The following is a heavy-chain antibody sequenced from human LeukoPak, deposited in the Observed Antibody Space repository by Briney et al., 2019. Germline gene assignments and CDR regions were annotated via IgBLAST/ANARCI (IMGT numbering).Heavy chain of an antibody. CDR3: TRGSYYDSSGYSGVRLFDY. Sequence: ASVKVSCKASGYTFTVYYMHWVRQAPGQGLEWMGWINPNSGGTNYAQKFQGRVTMTSDTSISTAYMELSRLRSDDTALYYCTRGSYYDSSGYSGVRLFDYWGQGTPVTVPS. CDR1: GYTFTVYY. J-gene: IGHJ4*02. D-gene: IGHD3-22*01. CDR2: INPNSGGT. V-gene: IGHV1-2*02.